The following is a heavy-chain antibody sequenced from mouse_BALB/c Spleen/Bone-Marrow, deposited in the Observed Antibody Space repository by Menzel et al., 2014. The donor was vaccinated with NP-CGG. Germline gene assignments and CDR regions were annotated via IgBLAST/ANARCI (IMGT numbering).Heavy chain of an antibody. D-gene: IGHD2-1*01. CDR3: ARVGNPDFDY. CDR2: INPSNGRT. J-gene: IGHJ2*01. Sequence: LQESGAELVKPGASVKLSCKASGYTFTSYWMHWVNQRPGQGLEWIGEINPSNGRTNYNEKFKSKATLTVDKSSSTAYMQLSSLTSEDSAVYYCARVGNPDFDYWGQGTTLTVSS. V-gene: IGHV1S81*02. CDR1: GYTFTSYW.